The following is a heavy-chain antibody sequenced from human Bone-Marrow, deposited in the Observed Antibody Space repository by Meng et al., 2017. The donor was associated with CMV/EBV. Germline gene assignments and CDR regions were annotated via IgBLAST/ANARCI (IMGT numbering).Heavy chain of an antibody. CDR2: IIPIFGTA. D-gene: IGHD3-3*01. J-gene: IGHJ6*02. CDR3: ARVPGYDFWSGYRGMDV. CDR1: GGTFSSYA. Sequence: SVKVSCKASGGTFSSYAISWVRQAPGQGLEWMGGIIPIFGTANYAQKFQGRVTITTDESTSTAYMELSSLRSEDTAVYYCARVPGYDFWSGYRGMDVWGQGTTVTVSS. V-gene: IGHV1-69*05.